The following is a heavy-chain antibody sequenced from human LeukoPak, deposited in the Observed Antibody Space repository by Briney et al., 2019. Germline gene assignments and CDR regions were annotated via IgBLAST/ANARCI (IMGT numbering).Heavy chain of an antibody. CDR2: IYYSGST. J-gene: IGHJ5*02. CDR3: ARSFSHSSGWYWFDP. CDR1: GGSISSGDYY. Sequence: SQTLSLTCTVSGGSISSGDYYWSWIRQPPGKGLEWIGYIYYSGSTYYNPSLKSRVTISVDTSKNQSSLKLSSVTAADTAVYYCARSFSHSSGWYWFDPWGQGTPVTASS. V-gene: IGHV4-30-4*01. D-gene: IGHD6-19*01.